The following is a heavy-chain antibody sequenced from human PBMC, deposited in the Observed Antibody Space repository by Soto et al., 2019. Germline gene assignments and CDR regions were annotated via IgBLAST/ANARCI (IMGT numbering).Heavy chain of an antibody. V-gene: IGHV4-39*01. CDR1: GDSIGSRSYY. D-gene: IGHD3-9*01. CDR2: IYYSGST. CDR3: ARHPSYYEILTGFYSPRYYFDY. Sequence: SETLSLTCTVSGDSIGSRSYYWGWIRQPPGKGLEWIGSIYYSGSTYNNPSLKSRVTISVDTSKNQFSLKLGSVTAADTAVYYCARHPSYYEILTGFYSPRYYFDYWGQGTLVTVSS. J-gene: IGHJ4*02.